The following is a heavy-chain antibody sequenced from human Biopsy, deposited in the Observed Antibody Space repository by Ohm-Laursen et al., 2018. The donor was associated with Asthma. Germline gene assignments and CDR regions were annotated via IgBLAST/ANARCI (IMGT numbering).Heavy chain of an antibody. CDR2: IIPIFGTA. CDR3: ARSSHINWGGYFDY. J-gene: IGHJ4*02. CDR1: GGTFSSYA. D-gene: IGHD7-27*01. Sequence: GASVKVSCKASGGTFSSYAISWVRQAPGQGIEWMGGIIPIFGTANYAQKFQGRVTITADESTSTAYMELSSLRSEDTAVYYCARSSHINWGGYFDYWGQGTLVTVSS. V-gene: IGHV1-69*13.